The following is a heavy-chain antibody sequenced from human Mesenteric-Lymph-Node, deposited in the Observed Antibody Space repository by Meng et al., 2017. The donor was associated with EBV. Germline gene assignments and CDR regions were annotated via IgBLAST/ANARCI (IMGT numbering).Heavy chain of an antibody. V-gene: IGHV4-61*01. CDR1: GGSVSRTSYY. D-gene: IGHD3-10*01. CDR2: VYYSGST. Sequence: PLGPGPGLVELSEARSLTCTVSGGSVSRTSYYWSWIRQPPGKRLEWIGYVYYSGSTNYTPSLKSRVTISVDTSKNQFSLNLYSVTAADTAVYYCARENPARGNWFDPWGQGALVTVSS. CDR3: ARENPARGNWFDP. J-gene: IGHJ5*02.